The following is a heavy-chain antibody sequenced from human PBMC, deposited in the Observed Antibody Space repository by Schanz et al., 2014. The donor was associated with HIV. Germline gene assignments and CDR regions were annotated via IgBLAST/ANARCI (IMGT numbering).Heavy chain of an antibody. CDR3: GRVSGYYGMDV. Sequence: VQLQQWGAGLLKPSETLSLKCAVYGGSFSGYYWTWIRQSPGKGLEWIGEINHSESTNYNPSLKRRVPLSVDTSKNQFSLKLSSVTAADTAVYYCGRVSGYYGMDVWGQGTAVTVSS. V-gene: IGHV4-34*01. CDR2: INHSEST. CDR1: GGSFSGYY. D-gene: IGHD6-25*01. J-gene: IGHJ6*02.